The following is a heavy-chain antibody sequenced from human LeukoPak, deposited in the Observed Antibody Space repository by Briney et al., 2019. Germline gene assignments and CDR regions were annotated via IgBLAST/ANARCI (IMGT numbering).Heavy chain of an antibody. J-gene: IGHJ4*02. D-gene: IGHD5-12*01. CDR2: ISGSGVTT. Sequence: GGSLRLSCAVSGFTFSDYAMSWVRQASGKGLEWISVISGSGVTTHYADSVKGRFIISRDNSKNTLYLQMNSLRAEDTAVYYCAKDSGLSGYDYLDYWGQGTLVTVSS. CDR3: AKDSGLSGYDYLDY. CDR1: GFTFSDYA. V-gene: IGHV3-23*01.